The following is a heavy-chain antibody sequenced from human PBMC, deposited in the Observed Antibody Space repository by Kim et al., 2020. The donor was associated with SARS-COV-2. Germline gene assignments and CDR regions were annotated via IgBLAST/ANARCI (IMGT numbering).Heavy chain of an antibody. CDR3: TTVGLYCSSTSCYFVGYYGMDV. V-gene: IGHV3-15*01. D-gene: IGHD2-2*01. J-gene: IGHJ6*02. Sequence: GGSLRLSCAASGFTFSNAWMSWVRQAPGKGLEWVGRIKSKTDGGTTDYAAPVKGRFTISRDDSKNTLYLQMNSLKTEDTAVYYCTTVGLYCSSTSCYFVGYYGMDVWGQGTTVTVSS. CDR2: IKSKTDGGTT. CDR1: GFTFSNAW.